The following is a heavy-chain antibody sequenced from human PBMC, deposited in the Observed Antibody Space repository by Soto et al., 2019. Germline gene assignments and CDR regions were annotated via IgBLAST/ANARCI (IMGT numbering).Heavy chain of an antibody. D-gene: IGHD3-3*01. CDR2: INPNSGGT. J-gene: IGHJ6*02. V-gene: IGHV1-2*02. Sequence: EASVKVSCKASGYTFTGYYMHWVRQAPGQGLEWMGWINPNSGGTNYAQKFQGRVTMTRDTSISTAYMELSRLRSDDTAVYYRARSLLRFLEWFLYYYYGMDVWGQGTTVTVSS. CDR1: GYTFTGYY. CDR3: ARSLLRFLEWFLYYYYGMDV.